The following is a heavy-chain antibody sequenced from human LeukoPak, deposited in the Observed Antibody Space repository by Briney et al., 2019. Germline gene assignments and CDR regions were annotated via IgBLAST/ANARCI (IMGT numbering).Heavy chain of an antibody. V-gene: IGHV4-34*01. Sequence: SETLSLTCAVYGGSFSGYYWSWIRQPPGKGLEWIGEISHSGSTNYNPSLKSRVTISVDTSKNQFSLKLSSVTAADTAVYYCAGRYYYDSSGSHYFDYWGQGTLVTVSS. CDR1: GGSFSGYY. D-gene: IGHD3-22*01. J-gene: IGHJ4*02. CDR3: AGRYYYDSSGSHYFDY. CDR2: ISHSGST.